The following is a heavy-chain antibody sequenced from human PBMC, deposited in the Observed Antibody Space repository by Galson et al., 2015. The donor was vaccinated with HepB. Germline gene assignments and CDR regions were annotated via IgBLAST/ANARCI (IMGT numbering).Heavy chain of an antibody. D-gene: IGHD3-3*01. J-gene: IGHJ4*02. V-gene: IGHV3-23*01. CDR3: AKDLEERVLEWLPQPFDY. CDR1: GFTFSSYA. Sequence: SLRLSCAASGFTFSSYAMSWVRQAPGKGLEWVSAISGSGGSTYYADSVKGRFTISRDNSKNTLYLQMNSLRAEDTAVYYCAKDLEERVLEWLPQPFDYWGQGTLVTVSS. CDR2: ISGSGGST.